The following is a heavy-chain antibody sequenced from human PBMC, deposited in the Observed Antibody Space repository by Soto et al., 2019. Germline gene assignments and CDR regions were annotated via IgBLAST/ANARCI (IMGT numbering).Heavy chain of an antibody. V-gene: IGHV4-39*01. Sequence: QLQLQESGPGLVKPSETLSLTCTVSGGSISSSSYYWGWIRQPPGKGLEWIGSICYSGSTYYNPSLKSRVAISVDTSKNQFSLKLSSVTAADTAVYYCARRPNCDILTGHYPAYFDYWGQGTLVTVSS. J-gene: IGHJ4*02. D-gene: IGHD3-9*01. CDR1: GGSISSSSYY. CDR3: ARRPNCDILTGHYPAYFDY. CDR2: ICYSGST.